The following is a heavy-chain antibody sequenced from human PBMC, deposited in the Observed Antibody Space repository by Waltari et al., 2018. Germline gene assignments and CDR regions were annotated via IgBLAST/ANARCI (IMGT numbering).Heavy chain of an antibody. CDR2: IYTSGST. V-gene: IGHV4-61*02. CDR3: AATLTGGQLFDY. CDR1: GGSISSGSYY. Sequence: QVQLQESGPGLVKPSQTLSLTCTVSGGSISSGSYYWSWIRQPAGKGLEWIGRIYTSGSTNYNPSLKSRVTISVDTSKNQFSLKLSSVTAADTAVYYCAATLTGGQLFDYWGQGTLVTVSS. J-gene: IGHJ4*02. D-gene: IGHD3-9*01.